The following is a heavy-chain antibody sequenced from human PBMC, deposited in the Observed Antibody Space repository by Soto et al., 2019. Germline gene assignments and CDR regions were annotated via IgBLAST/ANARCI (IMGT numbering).Heavy chain of an antibody. J-gene: IGHJ3*02. CDR1: GYTFTGYY. CDR3: ARSFSEYYDSSGYYAFDI. CDR2: INPNSGGT. Sequence: ASVKVSCKASGYTFTGYYMHWVRQAPGQGLEWMGWINPNSGGTNYAKKFQGRVTMTRDTSISTAYMELSRLRSDDTAVYYCARSFSEYYDSSGYYAFDIWGQGTMVTVSS. V-gene: IGHV1-2*02. D-gene: IGHD3-22*01.